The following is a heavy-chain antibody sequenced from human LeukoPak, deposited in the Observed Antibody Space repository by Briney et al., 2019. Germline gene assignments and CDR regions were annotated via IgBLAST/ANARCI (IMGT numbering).Heavy chain of an antibody. CDR1: GGSISSYY. J-gene: IGHJ4*02. CDR3: ATLSTVVTPFYFDY. CDR2: IYYSGST. D-gene: IGHD4-23*01. V-gene: IGHV4-59*01. Sequence: SETLSLTCTASGGSISSYYWSWIRQPPGKGLEWIGYIYYSGSTNYNPSLKSRVTISVDTSKNQFSLKLSSVTAADTAVYYCATLSTVVTPFYFDYWGQGTLVTVSS.